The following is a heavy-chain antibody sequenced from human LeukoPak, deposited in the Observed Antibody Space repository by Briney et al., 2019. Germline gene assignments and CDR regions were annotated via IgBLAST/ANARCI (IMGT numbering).Heavy chain of an antibody. D-gene: IGHD2-2*01. V-gene: IGHV5-51*01. J-gene: IGHJ6*02. CDR3: ATTGQLLTATRYYYYGMDV. CDR1: GYSFTSYW. CDR2: IYPGDSDT. Sequence: GESLKISCKGSGYSFTSYWIGWVRQMPGKGLEWMGIIYPGDSDTRYSPSFQGQVTISADKSISTAYLQWSSLKASDTAMYYCATTGQLLTATRYYYYGMDVWGQGTTVTVSS.